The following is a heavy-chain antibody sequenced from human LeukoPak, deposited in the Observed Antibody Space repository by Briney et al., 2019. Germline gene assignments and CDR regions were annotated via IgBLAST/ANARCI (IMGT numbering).Heavy chain of an antibody. V-gene: IGHV3-49*04. CDR3: TRSQYSSSWYYNY. CDR2: IRSKAYGGTT. CDR1: GFSFRSHG. D-gene: IGHD6-13*01. J-gene: IGHJ4*02. Sequence: GGSLRLSCAASGFSFRSHGMSWVRQAPGKGLEWVGFIRSKAYGGTTEYAASVKGRFTISRDDSKSIAYLQMNSLKTEDTAVYYCTRSQYSSSWYYNYWGQGTLVTVSS.